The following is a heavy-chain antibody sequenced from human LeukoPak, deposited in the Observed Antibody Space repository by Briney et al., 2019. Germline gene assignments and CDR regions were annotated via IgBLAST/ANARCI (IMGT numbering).Heavy chain of an antibody. CDR3: ARGYCGGGSCYAFDH. Sequence: GGSLRLSCAASKFTVSSNYMSWVRQAPGKGLEWVSLIYSDGSTYYADSVKGRFTISRDKSKNTLYLQMNSLRAEDTAMYYCARGYCGGGSCYAFDHWGQGTLVTVSS. V-gene: IGHV3-53*01. CDR1: KFTVSSNY. CDR2: IYSDGST. D-gene: IGHD2-15*01. J-gene: IGHJ4*02.